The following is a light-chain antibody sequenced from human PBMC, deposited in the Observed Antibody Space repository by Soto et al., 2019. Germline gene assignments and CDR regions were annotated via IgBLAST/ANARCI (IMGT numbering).Light chain of an antibody. CDR3: QQYENLPT. Sequence: DIQMTQSPSSLSASVGDRVTITCRASQSISSWLAWYQQKPGRAPKLLIYVASNLEAGVPSRFRGSGSGTDFTFTISRLQPEDIATYYCQQYENLPTFGQGTRLEIK. V-gene: IGKV1-33*01. CDR2: VAS. J-gene: IGKJ5*01. CDR1: QSISSW.